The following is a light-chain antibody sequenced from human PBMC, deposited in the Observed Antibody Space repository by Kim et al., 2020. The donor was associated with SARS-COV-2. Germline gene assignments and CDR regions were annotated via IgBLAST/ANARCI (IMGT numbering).Light chain of an antibody. CDR2: TNI. V-gene: IGLV1-40*01. J-gene: IGLJ2*01. Sequence: QRATTSCAGRTSNVGAGYDVHWYQQLPGAAPKLLIFTNINRPSGVPDRFFGSKSGTSASLAITGLQAADEADYYCQSYDSSLGGSVFGGGTQLTVL. CDR1: TSNVGAGYD. CDR3: QSYDSSLGGSV.